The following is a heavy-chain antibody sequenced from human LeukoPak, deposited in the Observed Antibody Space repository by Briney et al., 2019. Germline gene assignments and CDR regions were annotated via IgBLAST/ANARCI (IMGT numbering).Heavy chain of an antibody. CDR2: ISSSSSYI. CDR3: ARDGGGYFFDY. V-gene: IGHV3-21*01. Sequence: GGSLRLSCAASGSTFSSYSMNWVRQAPGKGLEWVSSISSSSSYIYYADSVKGRFTISRDNAKNSLYLQMNSLRAEDTAVYYCARDGGGYFFDYWGQGTLVTVSS. CDR1: GSTFSSYS. D-gene: IGHD3-16*01. J-gene: IGHJ4*02.